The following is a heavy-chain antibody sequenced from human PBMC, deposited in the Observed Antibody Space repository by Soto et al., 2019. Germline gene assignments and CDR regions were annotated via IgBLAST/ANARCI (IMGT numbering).Heavy chain of an antibody. CDR1: GFTFRSYA. CDR3: ARYITCPDH. D-gene: IGHD5-12*01. J-gene: IGHJ4*02. V-gene: IGHV3-23*01. Sequence: GGSLRLSCAVSGFTFRSYAMSWVRQAPAKGLEWVSSISGSGGDTFYADSMKGRFTISRDNSKDTLYLQMNSLRAEDTAVYFCARYITCPDHWGQGALVTVSS. CDR2: ISGSGGDT.